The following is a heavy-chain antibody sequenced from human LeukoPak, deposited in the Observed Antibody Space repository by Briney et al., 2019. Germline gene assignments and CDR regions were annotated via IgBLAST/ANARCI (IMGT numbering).Heavy chain of an antibody. Sequence: ASVKVSCKASGYTFTGYYMHWVRQAPGQGLEWMGWINPSGGSTTYAQKFQGRVTMTRDASTSTVYMELSSLTSEDTAVYYCARGYCDILTGYLGHDAFDIWGQGTMVTVSS. CDR1: GYTFTGYY. V-gene: IGHV1-46*01. CDR2: INPSGGST. J-gene: IGHJ3*02. CDR3: ARGYCDILTGYLGHDAFDI. D-gene: IGHD3-9*01.